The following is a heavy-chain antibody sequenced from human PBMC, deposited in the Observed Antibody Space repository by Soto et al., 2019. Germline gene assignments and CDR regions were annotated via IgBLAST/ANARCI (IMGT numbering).Heavy chain of an antibody. CDR3: ARVSDYGDPDYYYGMDV. CDR1: GYTVTSYG. J-gene: IGHJ6*02. V-gene: IGHV1-18*01. D-gene: IGHD4-17*01. CDR2: ISAYNGNT. Sequence: ASVKVSCKASGYTVTSYGISCVRQAPGQVLEWMGWISAYNGNTNYAQKLQGRVTMTTDTSTSTAYMELRSLRSDDTAVYYCARVSDYGDPDYYYGMDVWGQGTTVTVSS.